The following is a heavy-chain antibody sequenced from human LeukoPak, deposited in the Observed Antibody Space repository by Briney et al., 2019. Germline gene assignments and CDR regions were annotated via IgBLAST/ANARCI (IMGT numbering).Heavy chain of an antibody. Sequence: ASVKVSCKASGYTFTSYGISWVRQAPGQGLEWMGWISTNKGNTYYIEKLQGRVTMTVDTSTSTAYMELRSLRSDDTAVYYCARVGGDHDSCCWGQGTLVTVSS. CDR3: ARVGGDHDSCC. V-gene: IGHV1-18*01. CDR2: ISTNKGNT. CDR1: GYTFTSYG. D-gene: IGHD2-21*02. J-gene: IGHJ4*02.